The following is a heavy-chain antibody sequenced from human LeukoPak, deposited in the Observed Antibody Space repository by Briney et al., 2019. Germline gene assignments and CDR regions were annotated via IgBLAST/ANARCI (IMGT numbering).Heavy chain of an antibody. D-gene: IGHD2-15*01. CDR1: GYSISSGYY. Sequence: SETLSLTCTVSGYSISSGYYWGWIRQPPGKGLEWIGSIYHSGSTYYNPSLKSRVTISVDTSKNQFSLKLSSVTAADTAVYYCARDIKDCSGGSCYIPSDAFDIWGQGTMVTVSS. V-gene: IGHV4-38-2*02. CDR3: ARDIKDCSGGSCYIPSDAFDI. J-gene: IGHJ3*02. CDR2: IYHSGST.